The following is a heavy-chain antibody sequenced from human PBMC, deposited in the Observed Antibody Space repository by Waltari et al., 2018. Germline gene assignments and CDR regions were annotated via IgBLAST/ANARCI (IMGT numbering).Heavy chain of an antibody. CDR1: GYIFHNYA. D-gene: IGHD5-18*01. J-gene: IGHJ4*02. CDR3: ARGIQLWGRGSWYFDD. Sequence: QVQLVQSGSELKKPGASVKVSCKASGYIFHNYAMNWVRQAPGQGLEWMGWISTNTGTPTFAQGFTGRFVFSLDTSVSTAYLQISSLKAEDTAVYYCARGIQLWGRGSWYFDDWGQGTLVTVSS. CDR2: ISTNTGTP. V-gene: IGHV7-4-1*02.